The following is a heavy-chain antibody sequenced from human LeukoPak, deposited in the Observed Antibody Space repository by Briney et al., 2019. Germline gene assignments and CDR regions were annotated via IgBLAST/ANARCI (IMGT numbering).Heavy chain of an antibody. J-gene: IGHJ5*02. Sequence: PGGSLRLSCAASGFTFSSYAMTWVRQAPGKGLQWVSGISGTSLSTNYADSVKGRFTISRDNSKNTVYLQMGSLSADDTAVYYCAKSAHLFPDWFDPWGQGTLVTVSS. V-gene: IGHV3-23*01. CDR3: AKSAHLFPDWFDP. CDR1: GFTFSSYA. CDR2: ISGTSLST.